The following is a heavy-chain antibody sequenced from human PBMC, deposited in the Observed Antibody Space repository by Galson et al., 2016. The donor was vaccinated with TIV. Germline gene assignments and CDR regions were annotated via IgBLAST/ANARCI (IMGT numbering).Heavy chain of an antibody. D-gene: IGHD6-19*01. CDR2: ISWNSGDI. J-gene: IGHJ4*02. CDR1: GFTFDEYT. V-gene: IGHV3-9*01. Sequence: SLRLSCAASGFTFDEYTIHWVRQAPGKGLEWVSGISWNSGDIAYADSVKGRLTISRDNAKNSLYLQMNSLRAEDTALYYCAKDLFIAVPNTGAFDCWGQGTLVTVSS. CDR3: AKDLFIAVPNTGAFDC.